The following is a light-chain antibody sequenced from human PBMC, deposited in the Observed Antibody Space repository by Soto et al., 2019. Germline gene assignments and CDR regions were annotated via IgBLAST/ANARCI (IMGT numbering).Light chain of an antibody. CDR2: DVS. CDR1: TSDVGGYNS. Sequence: QSVLTQPRSVSGPPGQSVTISFTGTTSDVGGYNSVSWYQQHPGKAPKLMIFDVSKRPSGVPDRFSGSKSGNTASLTISGLQAEDEADYYCCSYAGSYTLLFGGGTQLTVL. CDR3: CSYAGSYTLL. J-gene: IGLJ2*01. V-gene: IGLV2-11*01.